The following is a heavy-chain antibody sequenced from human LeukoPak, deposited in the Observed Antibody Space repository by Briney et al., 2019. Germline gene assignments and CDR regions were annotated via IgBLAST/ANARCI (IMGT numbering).Heavy chain of an antibody. D-gene: IGHD5-18*01. V-gene: IGHV3-23*01. Sequence: QAPGKGLEWVSAISGSGGSTYYADSVKGRFTISRDNSKNTLYLQMNSLRAEDTAVYYCAKQGGYSYGYVGYWGQGTLVT. CDR3: AKQGGYSYGYVGY. CDR2: ISGSGGST. J-gene: IGHJ4*02.